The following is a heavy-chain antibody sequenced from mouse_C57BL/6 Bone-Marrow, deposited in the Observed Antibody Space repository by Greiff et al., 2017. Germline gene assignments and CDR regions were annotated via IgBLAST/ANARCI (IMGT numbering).Heavy chain of an antibody. J-gene: IGHJ2*01. V-gene: IGHV1-47*01. D-gene: IGHD5-1*01. Sequence: QVQLQQSGAELVKPGASVKMSCKASGYTFTTYPIEWMKPNHGKSLEWIGNFHPYNDDTKYNEKFKGKATLTVDKSSNTVYSELGRLTSDYSAVCYCARSSTCFDEFDYWGQGTTLTVS. CDR2: FHPYNDDT. CDR3: ARSSTCFDEFDY. CDR1: GYTFTTYP.